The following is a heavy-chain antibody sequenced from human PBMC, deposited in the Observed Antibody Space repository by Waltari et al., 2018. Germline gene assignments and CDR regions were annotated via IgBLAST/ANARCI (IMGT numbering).Heavy chain of an antibody. CDR3: AREIGIGAFDI. Sequence: EVQLVESGGGLVQPGGSLRLSCAASGFTFSSYSMNWVRQAPGKGLDWVSYISSSSSTIYYADSVKGRFTISRDNAKNSLYLQMNSLRAEDTAVYYCAREIGIGAFDIWGQGTMVTVSS. D-gene: IGHD1-26*01. J-gene: IGHJ3*02. CDR1: GFTFSSYS. CDR2: ISSSSSTI. V-gene: IGHV3-48*04.